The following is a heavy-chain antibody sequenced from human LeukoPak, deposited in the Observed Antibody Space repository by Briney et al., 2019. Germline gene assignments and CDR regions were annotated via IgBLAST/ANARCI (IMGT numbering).Heavy chain of an antibody. CDR1: GGSISNTNW. J-gene: IGHJ4*02. CDR2: VNLQGST. V-gene: IGHV4-4*02. CDR3: AREGGPYRPLDY. Sequence: SETLSLTCGVSGGSISNTNWWTWFRQPPGKGLARLGEVNLQGSTNYNTSLKSRVAISVDKSEDHISLKLASVTAADTAVYYCAREGGPYRPLDYSGQGTLVTVAS.